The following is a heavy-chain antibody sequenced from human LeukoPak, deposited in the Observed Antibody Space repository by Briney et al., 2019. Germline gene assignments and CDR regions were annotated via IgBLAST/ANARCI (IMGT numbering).Heavy chain of an antibody. V-gene: IGHV1-2*02. Sequence: ASVTVSCKASGGTFSSYAISWVRQAPGQGLEWMGWINPNSGGTNYAQKFQGRVTMTRDTSISTAYMELSRLRSDDTAVYYCARVAIAAADTFDYWGQGTLVTVSS. J-gene: IGHJ4*02. D-gene: IGHD6-13*01. CDR1: GGTFSSYA. CDR2: INPNSGGT. CDR3: ARVAIAAADTFDY.